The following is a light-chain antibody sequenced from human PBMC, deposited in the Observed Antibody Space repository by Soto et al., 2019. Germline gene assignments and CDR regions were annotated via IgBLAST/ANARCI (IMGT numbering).Light chain of an antibody. Sequence: DIQMTQSPSSLSASVGDRVTITCRTSQGINDYLNWYQMKPGEAPKLLIYAASALQSGIPSRFSGSASGTEFTLTITSLQPDDFATYYCQQSYNFPRTFGQGTKVDIK. CDR3: QQSYNFPRT. V-gene: IGKV1-39*01. J-gene: IGKJ1*01. CDR1: QGINDY. CDR2: AAS.